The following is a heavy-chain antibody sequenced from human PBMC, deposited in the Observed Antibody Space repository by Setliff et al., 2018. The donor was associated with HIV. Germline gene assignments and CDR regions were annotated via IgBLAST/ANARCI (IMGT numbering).Heavy chain of an antibody. CDR2: ISYSGST. Sequence: KTSETLSLTCTVSGGSINRGGSINSGSYYWSWIRQHPGKGLEWIGYISYSGSTYYNPSLKSRITISVDTSKNQFSLKLNSVTAADTAVYYCARRMIYASNWFDPWGQGTLVTVS. D-gene: IGHD3-16*01. CDR1: GGSINRGGSINSGSYY. V-gene: IGHV4-39*01. J-gene: IGHJ5*02. CDR3: ARRMIYASNWFDP.